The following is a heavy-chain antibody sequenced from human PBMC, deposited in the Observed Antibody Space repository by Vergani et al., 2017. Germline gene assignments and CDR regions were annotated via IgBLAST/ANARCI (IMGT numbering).Heavy chain of an antibody. CDR2: IYHSGST. D-gene: IGHD3-22*01. CDR1: GDSLRGHY. J-gene: IGHJ4*02. Sequence: QVQLRQWGAGLVKPSETLSLTCGNYGDSLRGHYWSWVRQSPGKGLEWIGEIYHSGSTNYNPSLKSRVTISVDKSKNQFSLKLSSVTAADTAVYYCASNGYYCLDYWGRGTLVTVSS. V-gene: IGHV4-34*02. CDR3: ASNGYYCLDY.